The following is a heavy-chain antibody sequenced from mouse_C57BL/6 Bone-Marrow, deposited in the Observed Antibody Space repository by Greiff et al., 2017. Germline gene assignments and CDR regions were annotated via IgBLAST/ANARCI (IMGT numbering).Heavy chain of an antibody. CDR1: GFTFSSYT. CDR3: ARYFWFAY. J-gene: IGHJ3*01. CDR2: ISGGGGNT. Sequence: DVQLVESGGGLVKPGGSLKLSCAASGFTFSSYTMSWVRQTPEKRLEWVATISGGGGNTYYPDSVKGRFTISRDNAKNTLYLQMSSLRSEDTALYYCARYFWFAYWGQGTLVTVSA. V-gene: IGHV5-9*01.